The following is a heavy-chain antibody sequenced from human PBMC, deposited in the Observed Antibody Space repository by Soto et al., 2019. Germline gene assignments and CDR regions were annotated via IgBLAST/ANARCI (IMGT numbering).Heavy chain of an antibody. J-gene: IGHJ3*02. CDR1: GFTFSSYS. CDR3: ARDGQSILYKDDAFDI. Sequence: GGSLRLSCAASGFTFSSYSMNWVRQAPGKGLEWVSSISSSSSYIYYADSVKGRFTISRDNAKNSLYLQMNSLRAEDTAVYYCARDGQSILYKDDAFDIWGQGTMVTVSS. CDR2: ISSSSSYI. V-gene: IGHV3-21*01. D-gene: IGHD2-21*01.